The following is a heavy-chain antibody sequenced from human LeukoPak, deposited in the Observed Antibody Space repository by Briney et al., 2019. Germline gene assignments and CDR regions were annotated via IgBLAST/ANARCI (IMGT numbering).Heavy chain of an antibody. J-gene: IGHJ4*02. CDR2: INQDGNRE. V-gene: IGHV3-7*01. CDR1: GLTFSTYG. D-gene: IGHD2-15*01. Sequence: GGSLRLSCAASGLTFSTYGMNWVRQAPGQGLEWVANINQDGNRENYVDSVKGRFSISRDNAKNSLFLQMHSLRVEDTAVYYCASTFPYCSDGSCALGGQGTLVTVSS. CDR3: ASTFPYCSDGSCAL.